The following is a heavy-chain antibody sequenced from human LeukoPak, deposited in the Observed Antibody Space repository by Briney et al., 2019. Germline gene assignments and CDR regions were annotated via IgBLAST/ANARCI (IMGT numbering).Heavy chain of an antibody. CDR3: AKALSTMVRGVNYYCGMDV. J-gene: IGHJ6*04. CDR1: GFTFSSYA. CDR2: ISGSGGST. Sequence: GGSLRLSCAASGFTFSSYAMSWVRQAPGKGLEWVSAISGSGGSTYYADSVKGRFTISRDNSKNTLYLQMNSLRAEDTAVYYCAKALSTMVRGVNYYCGMDVWGKGTTVTVSS. D-gene: IGHD3-10*01. V-gene: IGHV3-23*01.